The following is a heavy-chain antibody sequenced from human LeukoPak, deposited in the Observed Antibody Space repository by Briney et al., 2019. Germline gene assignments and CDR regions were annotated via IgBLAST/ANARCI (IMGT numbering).Heavy chain of an antibody. V-gene: IGHV3-33*03. CDR1: GFTSSHFG. J-gene: IGHJ4*02. CDR2: IWSDGTNK. Sequence: GGSLRLSCAASGFTSSHFGFHWVRQAPGKGLEWVAVIWSDGTNKYYGNSVKGRFTIHRDDSQNRVYLQMNNLRVDDTAIYFCAKDAQRGFDYSNSLEYWGQGSPVTVSS. CDR3: AKDAQRGFDYSNSLEY. D-gene: IGHD4-11*01.